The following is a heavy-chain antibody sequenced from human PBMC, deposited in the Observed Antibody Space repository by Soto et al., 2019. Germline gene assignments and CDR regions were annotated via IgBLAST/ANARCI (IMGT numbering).Heavy chain of an antibody. Sequence: GGSLRLSCAASGFTFNSYAMHWVRQAPGKGLEWVAVISYDGSNKYYADSVKGRFTVSRDNSKNTLFLQMNSLRVEDTAVYYCAKDHSNRVRYLDLWGRGTLVTVYS. J-gene: IGHJ2*01. CDR3: AKDHSNRVRYLDL. D-gene: IGHD6-13*01. CDR1: GFTFNSYA. CDR2: ISYDGSNK. V-gene: IGHV3-30*18.